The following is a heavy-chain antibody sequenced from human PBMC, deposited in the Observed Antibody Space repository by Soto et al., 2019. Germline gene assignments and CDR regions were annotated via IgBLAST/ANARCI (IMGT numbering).Heavy chain of an antibody. CDR2: ISGSGGNT. CDR1: GFTFSGSA. CDR3: ARDRIGYENYFDY. D-gene: IGHD5-12*01. Sequence: GGSLRLSCAASGFTFSGSAMHWVRQAPGKGLEWVSAISGSGGNTYYADSVKGRFTISRDNAKSSLYLQMNSLRAEDTAVYYCARDRIGYENYFDYWGQGTLVTVSS. J-gene: IGHJ4*02. V-gene: IGHV3-21*01.